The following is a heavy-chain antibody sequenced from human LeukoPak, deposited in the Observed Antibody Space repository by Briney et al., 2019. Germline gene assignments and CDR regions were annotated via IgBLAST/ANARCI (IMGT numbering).Heavy chain of an antibody. Sequence: ASVKVSCKASGYTFTSYGISWVRQAPGQGLEWMGWINPNSGGTNYAQKFQGRVTMTRDTSISTAYMELSRLRSDDTAVYYCARGITMIVVATYYFDYWGQGTLVTVSS. V-gene: IGHV1-2*02. J-gene: IGHJ4*02. D-gene: IGHD3-22*01. CDR1: GYTFTSYG. CDR2: INPNSGGT. CDR3: ARGITMIVVATYYFDY.